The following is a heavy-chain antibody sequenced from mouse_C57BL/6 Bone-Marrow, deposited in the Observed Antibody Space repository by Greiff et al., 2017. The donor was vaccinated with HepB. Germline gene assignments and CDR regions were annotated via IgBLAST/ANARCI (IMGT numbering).Heavy chain of an antibody. Sequence: EVKLQESVAELVRPGASVKLSCTASGFNIKNTYMHWVKQRPEQGLEWIGRIDPANGNTKYAPKFQGKATITADTSSNTAYLQLSSLTSEDTAIYYCARRYYGNPYYFDYWGQGTTLTVSS. V-gene: IGHV14-3*01. J-gene: IGHJ2*01. CDR2: IDPANGNT. D-gene: IGHD1-1*01. CDR1: GFNIKNTY. CDR3: ARRYYGNPYYFDY.